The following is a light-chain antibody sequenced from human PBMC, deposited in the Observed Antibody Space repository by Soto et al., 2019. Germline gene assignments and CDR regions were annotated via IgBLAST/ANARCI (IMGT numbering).Light chain of an antibody. CDR2: AAS. CDR1: QGISNY. J-gene: IGKJ1*01. Sequence: DIQMTQSPSSLSASVGDRVTITCRANQGISNYLAWYQQKTGKVPKLLIYAASTLQSVVPSRFSGSGSGTDFTLTISSMQPEDVATYYCQKYNSAPWTFGQGTKVDIK. V-gene: IGKV1-27*01. CDR3: QKYNSAPWT.